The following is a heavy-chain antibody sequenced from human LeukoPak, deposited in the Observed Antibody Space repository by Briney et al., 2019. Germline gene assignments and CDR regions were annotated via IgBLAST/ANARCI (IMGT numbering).Heavy chain of an antibody. CDR3: AKALYYYDSSGPFDY. CDR1: GFTFDDYA. J-gene: IGHJ4*02. V-gene: IGHV3-9*03. D-gene: IGHD3-22*01. Sequence: GGSLRLSCAASGFTFDDYAMHWVRQAPGKGLEGGSGISWNSGSIGYADSVKGRFTISRDNAKNSLYLQMNSLRAEDMALYYCAKALYYYDSSGPFDYWGQGTLVTVSS. CDR2: ISWNSGSI.